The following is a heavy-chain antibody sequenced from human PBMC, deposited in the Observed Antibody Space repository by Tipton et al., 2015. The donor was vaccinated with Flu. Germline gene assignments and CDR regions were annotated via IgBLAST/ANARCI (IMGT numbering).Heavy chain of an antibody. CDR1: GLIFSDNA. CDR3: ASLAGIVGATFDF. CDR2: ISASGGTT. D-gene: IGHD1-26*01. Sequence: AVSGLIFSDNAMSWVRQAPGQGLEWVSTISASGGTTKYADSVKGRFTISRDNSKNAVYLHMNTLRAEDTAAYYCASLAGIVGATFDFWGQGTLVTVSS. J-gene: IGHJ4*02. V-gene: IGHV3-23*01.